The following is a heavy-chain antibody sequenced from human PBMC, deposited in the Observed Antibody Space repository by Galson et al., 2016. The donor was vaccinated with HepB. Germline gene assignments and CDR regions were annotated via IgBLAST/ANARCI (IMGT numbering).Heavy chain of an antibody. Sequence: SVKVSCKASGYTFTRYGINWVRQAPGQGLEWMGWISAYNGNTNYAQKFQGRVTMTTDTSTSTAYMELRTLRSDDRAVYYCAHNRWELLGEGAFDIWGQGTMVTVSS. CDR1: GYTFTRYG. D-gene: IGHD1-26*01. V-gene: IGHV1-18*01. CDR2: ISAYNGNT. CDR3: AHNRWELLGEGAFDI. J-gene: IGHJ3*02.